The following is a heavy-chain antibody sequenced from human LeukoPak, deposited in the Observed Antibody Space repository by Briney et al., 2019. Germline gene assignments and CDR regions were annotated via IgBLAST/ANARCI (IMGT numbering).Heavy chain of an antibody. J-gene: IGHJ4*02. Sequence: GGSLRLSCEASGFSFSSYGMHWVRQAPGKGLEWVAVISYDGSNKYYVDSVKGRFTISRDNSKNTLYVQMNSLRAEDTAVYYCAKEALVTGYSSSLGSWGQGTLVTVSS. D-gene: IGHD6-13*01. CDR1: GFSFSSYG. V-gene: IGHV3-30*18. CDR2: ISYDGSNK. CDR3: AKEALVTGYSSSLGS.